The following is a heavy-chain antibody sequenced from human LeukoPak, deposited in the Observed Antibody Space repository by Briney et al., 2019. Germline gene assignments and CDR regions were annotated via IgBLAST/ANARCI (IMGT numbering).Heavy chain of an antibody. Sequence: PGRSLRLSCAASGFTLGDYAMSWFRQAPGKGLEWVGFIGSRVYGGTTEYAASVKGRFTISRDDSKSIAYLQMNSLKTEDTAVYYCTRRQQLVRGFDYWGQGTLVTVSS. D-gene: IGHD6-13*01. CDR3: TRRQQLVRGFDY. CDR2: IGSRVYGGTT. CDR1: GFTLGDYA. V-gene: IGHV3-49*03. J-gene: IGHJ4*02.